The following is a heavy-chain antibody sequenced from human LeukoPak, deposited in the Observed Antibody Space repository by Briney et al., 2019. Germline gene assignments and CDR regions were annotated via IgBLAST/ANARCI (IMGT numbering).Heavy chain of an antibody. D-gene: IGHD2-15*01. CDR3: ARDVRPNVVVGAATLDY. V-gene: IGHV1-2*02. CDR1: GYTFTGYY. J-gene: IGHJ4*02. Sequence: ASVKVSCMASGYTFTGYYMHWVRQAPGQGREWMGWINPNSGGTNYAQKFQGRVTMTRDTSISTAYMELSRLRSDDTAVYYCARDVRPNVVVGAATLDYWGQGTLVTVSS. CDR2: INPNSGGT.